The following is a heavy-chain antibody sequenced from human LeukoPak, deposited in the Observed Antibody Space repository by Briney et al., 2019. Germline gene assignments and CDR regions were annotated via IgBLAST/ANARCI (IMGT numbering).Heavy chain of an antibody. Sequence: GGYLRPSCAASGLPFSDYYITWIRTAAGTGLERVSYISPSGITTYYTDSVKGRFTISRDNAKNSLSLQINGLRVEDTAVYYCARAYTGSFSGTLEYWGRGTLVTVSS. CDR2: ISPSGITT. J-gene: IGHJ4*02. CDR3: ARAYTGSFSGTLEY. D-gene: IGHD1-26*01. CDR1: GLPFSDYY. V-gene: IGHV3-11*04.